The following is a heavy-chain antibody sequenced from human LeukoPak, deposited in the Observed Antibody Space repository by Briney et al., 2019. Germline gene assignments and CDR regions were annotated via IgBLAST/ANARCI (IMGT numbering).Heavy chain of an antibody. V-gene: IGHV4-39*07. Sequence: PSETLSLTCTVSGGSISSSSYYWGWIRQPPGKGLEWIGSIYYSGSTYYNPSLKSRVTISVDTSKNQFSLKLSSVTAADTAVYYCARDVPVAAAGTTLAYYYGMDVWGQGTTVTVSS. CDR1: GGSISSSSYY. CDR3: ARDVPVAAAGTTLAYYYGMDV. J-gene: IGHJ6*02. D-gene: IGHD6-13*01. CDR2: IYYSGST.